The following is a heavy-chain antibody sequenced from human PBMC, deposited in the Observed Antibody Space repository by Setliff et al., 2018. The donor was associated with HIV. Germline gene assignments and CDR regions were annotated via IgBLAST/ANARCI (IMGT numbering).Heavy chain of an antibody. J-gene: IGHJ5*01. V-gene: IGHV4-39*07. Sequence: PSETLSLTCTVSGDSFSSNTNHWGWIRQPPGKGLEWIGNIFHSGTTYYNPSLKSRVTIAIDTSKNQFSLKLSSVTAADTAVYYCARGGYSSKWYSWFDPWGQGTLVTVSS. CDR3: ARGGYSSKWYSWFDP. CDR2: IFHSGTT. CDR1: GDSFSSNTNH. D-gene: IGHD2-2*01.